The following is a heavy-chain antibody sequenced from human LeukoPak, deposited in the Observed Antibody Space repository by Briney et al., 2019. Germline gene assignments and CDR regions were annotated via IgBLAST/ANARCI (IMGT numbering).Heavy chain of an antibody. J-gene: IGHJ4*02. CDR2: IIPILGLS. CDR3: WRGSCSSSSCYNDFDY. Sequence: SVKVSCKASGGTFSSYSISWVRQAPGQGLEWMGRIIPILGLSNFAQKFHDTVTITADKSTSTAYMELSSLRYEDTAVYFCWRGSCSSSSCYNDFDYWGQGTLVTVSS. D-gene: IGHD2-2*01. V-gene: IGHV1-69*04. CDR1: GGTFSSYS.